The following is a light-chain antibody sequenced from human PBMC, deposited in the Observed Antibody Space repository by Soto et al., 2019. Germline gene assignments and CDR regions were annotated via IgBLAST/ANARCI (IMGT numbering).Light chain of an antibody. J-gene: IGKJ4*01. CDR3: QHYGSLVLT. V-gene: IGKV3-20*01. CDR2: GAS. CDR1: QSVSSTY. Sequence: DIVLTQSPGTLSVSPGERATLSCRASQSVSSTYFAWYQQKPGQAPRLLIYGASRKAPGIPDRFSGSGSGTEFTLTISRLQPEDFAVYYCQHYGSLVLTFGGGTKVEIK.